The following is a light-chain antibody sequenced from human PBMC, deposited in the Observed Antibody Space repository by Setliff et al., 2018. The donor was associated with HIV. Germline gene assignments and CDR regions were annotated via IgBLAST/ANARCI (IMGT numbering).Light chain of an antibody. Sequence: QSVLTQPASVSGSPGQSITISCTGTSSDVGLYNYVSWYQRHPGKVPKVMIYDVTNRPSGVSNRFSGSKSGNTASLTISGLQAEDEADYYCTSYTTSRTVVFGGGTKVTVL. CDR2: DVT. CDR3: TSYTTSRTVV. CDR1: SSDVGLYNY. J-gene: IGLJ2*01. V-gene: IGLV2-14*01.